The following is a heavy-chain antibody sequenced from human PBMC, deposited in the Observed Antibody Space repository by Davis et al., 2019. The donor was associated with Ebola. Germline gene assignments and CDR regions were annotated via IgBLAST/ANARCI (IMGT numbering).Heavy chain of an antibody. V-gene: IGHV4-39*02. D-gene: IGHD4-23*01. CDR3: ASDGGDI. Sequence: MPSETLSLTCTVSGGSISSGDYYWSWIRQPPGKGLEWIGEIDHRGATNYNPSLRSRVRISIDMSKSHFSLSLRSVTAADTAVYFCASDGGDIWAKGTTVIVSS. J-gene: IGHJ6*04. CDR1: GGSISSGDYY. CDR2: IDHRGAT.